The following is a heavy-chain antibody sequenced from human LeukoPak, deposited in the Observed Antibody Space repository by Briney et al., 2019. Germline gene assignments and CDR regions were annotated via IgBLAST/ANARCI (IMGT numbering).Heavy chain of an antibody. CDR1: GGRISNTNYY. CDR2: IYYSGST. J-gene: IGHJ4*02. CDR3: ARRDYGDYVTFDT. Sequence: SETLSLTCTVSGGRISNTNYYWHWIRQPPGKGLEWIGSIYYSGSTFYNPSLKSRVTISVDTSKTQFSLKLSSVTAADTAVFYCARRDYGDYVTFDTWGQGTLVTVSS. V-gene: IGHV4-39*01. D-gene: IGHD4-17*01.